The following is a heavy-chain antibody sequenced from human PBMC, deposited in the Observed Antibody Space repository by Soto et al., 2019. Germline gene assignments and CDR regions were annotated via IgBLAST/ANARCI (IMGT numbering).Heavy chain of an antibody. J-gene: IGHJ6*03. D-gene: IGHD1-7*01. CDR1: GDSVSSNSAA. V-gene: IGHV6-1*01. CDR3: AGTTSLQWYSMDV. Sequence: SETLSLTCAISGDSVSSNSAAWNWIRQSPSRGLEWLGRTYYRSRWYNDYAVSVKSRITVNPDTSKNQFSLHLNSVTPEDTAVYYFAGTTSLQWYSMDVCDKGTSVPGSS. CDR2: TYYRSRWYN.